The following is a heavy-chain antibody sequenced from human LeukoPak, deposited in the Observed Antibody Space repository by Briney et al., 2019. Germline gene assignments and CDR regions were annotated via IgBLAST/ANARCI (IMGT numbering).Heavy chain of an antibody. D-gene: IGHD1-1*01. CDR1: RFTFSSYA. V-gene: IGHV3-23*01. Sequence: GGSLRLSCAASRFTFSSYAMSWVRQAPGKGLECISVISGSGGNTYYADSVKGRFTISRANSKNTLYLQIHSLRAEDTALYYCATNWNLDYWGQGTLVTVSS. CDR2: ISGSGGNT. J-gene: IGHJ4*02. CDR3: ATNWNLDY.